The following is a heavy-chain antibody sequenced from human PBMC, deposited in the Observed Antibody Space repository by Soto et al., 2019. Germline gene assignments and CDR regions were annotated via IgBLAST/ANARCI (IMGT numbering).Heavy chain of an antibody. CDR2: ISYDGSNK. J-gene: IGHJ4*02. Sequence: GGSLRLSCAASGFTFSSYAMHWVRQAPGKGLEWVAVISYDGSNKYYADSVKGRFTISRDNSKNTPYLQMNSLRAEDTAVYYCARDRNSAGSFDYWGQGTLVNVS. CDR3: ARDRNSAGSFDY. CDR1: GFTFSSYA. D-gene: IGHD6-13*01. V-gene: IGHV3-30-3*01.